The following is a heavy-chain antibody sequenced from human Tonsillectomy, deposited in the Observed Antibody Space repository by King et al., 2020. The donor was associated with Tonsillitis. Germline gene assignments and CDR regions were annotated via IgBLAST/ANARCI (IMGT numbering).Heavy chain of an antibody. D-gene: IGHD3-10*01. V-gene: IGHV3-9*01. Sequence: VQLVESGGGLVQPGRSLRLSCAASGFTFDDYAMHWVRQAPGKGLEWVSGITWNSGSIVYADSVKGRFTISRDNAKNSLYLQMNSLRAEDTALYYCAKEMRESISYYGFDYWGQGTLVTVSS. CDR2: ITWNSGSI. J-gene: IGHJ4*02. CDR1: GFTFDDYA. CDR3: AKEMRESISYYGFDY.